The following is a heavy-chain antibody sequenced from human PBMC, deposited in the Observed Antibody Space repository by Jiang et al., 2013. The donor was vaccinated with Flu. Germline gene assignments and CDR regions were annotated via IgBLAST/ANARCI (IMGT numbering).Heavy chain of an antibody. CDR1: GFTFDDYA. D-gene: IGHD6-19*01. CDR3: AKVASGWYVFDY. CDR2: ISWNSGSI. Sequence: VQLVESGGGLVQPGRSLRLSCAASGFTFDDYAMHWVRQAPGKGLEWVSGISWNSGSIGYADSVKGRFTISRDSAKNSLYLQMNSLRAEDTALYYCAKVASGWYVFDYWGQGTLVTVSS. V-gene: IGHV3-9*01. J-gene: IGHJ4*02.